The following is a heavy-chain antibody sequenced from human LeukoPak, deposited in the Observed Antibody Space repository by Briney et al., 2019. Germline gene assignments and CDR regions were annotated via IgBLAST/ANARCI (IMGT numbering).Heavy chain of an antibody. CDR1: GFTFISYG. J-gene: IGHJ6*02. CDR2: IWYDGSNK. CDR3: ARDSVDTAMVYYYYYGMDV. V-gene: IGHV3-33*01. Sequence: EGSLRLSCAASGFTFISYGMHWVRQAPGKGLEWVAVIWYDGSNKYYADSVKGRFTISRDNSKNTLYLQMNSLRAEDTAVYYCARDSVDTAMVYYYYYGMDVWGQGTTVTVSS. D-gene: IGHD5-18*01.